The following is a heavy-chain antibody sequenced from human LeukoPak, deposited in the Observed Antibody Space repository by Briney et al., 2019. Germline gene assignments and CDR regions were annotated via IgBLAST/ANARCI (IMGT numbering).Heavy chain of an antibody. V-gene: IGHV3-23*01. Sequence: GGSLRLSCAASGFTFSSYAMSWVRQAPGKGLEWVSAISGSGGSTYYADSMKGRFTISRDNSKNTLYLQMNSLRAEDTAVYYCAKKESSSSWYDYFDYWGQGTLVTVSS. CDR2: ISGSGGST. D-gene: IGHD6-13*01. CDR3: AKKESSSSWYDYFDY. J-gene: IGHJ4*02. CDR1: GFTFSSYA.